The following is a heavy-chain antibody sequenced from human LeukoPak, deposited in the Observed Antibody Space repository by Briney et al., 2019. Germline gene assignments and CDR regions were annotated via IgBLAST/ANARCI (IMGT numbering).Heavy chain of an antibody. V-gene: IGHV4-34*01. CDR3: SAVNGYYFDY. CDR1: GGSFSGYY. Sequence: SETLSLTCTVSGGSFSGYYWSWIRQPPGKGLEWIGEINHSGSTNYNPSLKSRVTISVDTSKNQFSLKLSSVTAADTAVYYCSAVNGYYFDYWGQGTLVTVSS. CDR2: INHSGST. J-gene: IGHJ4*02.